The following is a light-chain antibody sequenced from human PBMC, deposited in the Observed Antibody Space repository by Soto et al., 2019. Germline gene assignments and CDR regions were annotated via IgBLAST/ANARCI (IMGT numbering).Light chain of an antibody. CDR1: QSVSSL. CDR2: RAS. V-gene: IGKV3D-15*01. J-gene: IGKJ1*01. Sequence: VMNKSPSTLSLSPRERATLSCRASQSVSSLLAWYQQKPGQAPRLLIYRASTRATGIPPRFSGSGSGTDFTLAISGLEPGDLAVYYCQQRYNWPWTFGQGTMVDVK. CDR3: QQRYNWPWT.